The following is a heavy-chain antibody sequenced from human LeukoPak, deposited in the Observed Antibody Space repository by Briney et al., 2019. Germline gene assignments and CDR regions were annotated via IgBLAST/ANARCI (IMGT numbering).Heavy chain of an antibody. Sequence: GRSLRLSCAASGFTFSSYAMHWLRQAPGKGLEWVALISYDGSDKYYADSVKGRFTISRDNSKNTLYLQMNSLRAEDTAVYYCAGSSWLYYFDYWGQGTLVTVSS. D-gene: IGHD6-13*01. J-gene: IGHJ4*02. V-gene: IGHV3-30*04. CDR3: AGSSWLYYFDY. CDR2: ISYDGSDK. CDR1: GFTFSSYA.